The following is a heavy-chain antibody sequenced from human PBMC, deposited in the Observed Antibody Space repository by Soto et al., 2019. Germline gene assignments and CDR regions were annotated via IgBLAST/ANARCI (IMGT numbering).Heavy chain of an antibody. CDR3: VGGSWFD. CDR1: GYSFEDYS. V-gene: IGHV3-9*01. CDR2: ISWNGNFT. Sequence: EVQLVESGGDMVQPGRSLKLSCVGSGYSFEDYSMHWVRQAPGKGLEWVSGISWNGNFTGYADSVKGRFTSSRDNAKNSLFLQMRGLSFEDTALYYCVGGSWFDWGQGTLVTVSS. D-gene: IGHD2-15*01. J-gene: IGHJ4*02.